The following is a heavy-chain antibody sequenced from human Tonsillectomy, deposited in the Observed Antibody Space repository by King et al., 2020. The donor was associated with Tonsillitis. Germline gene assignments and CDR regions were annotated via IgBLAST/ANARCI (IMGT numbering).Heavy chain of an antibody. CDR1: GFVFSNYA. CDR3: VREDFGDYVSERAGASYSFDH. Sequence: VQLVESGGVVVQPGRSLRLSCAVSGFVFSNYAMHWVRQAPGQGLEWVAVISYDGSNKYYADPYYADSVKGRFTISRDNTENTLYLQMNSLRPEDTAVYYCVREDFGDYVSERAGASYSFDHWGQGTLVTVSS. V-gene: IGHV3-30-3*01. J-gene: IGHJ4*02. D-gene: IGHD4-17*01. CDR2: ISYDGSNKYYADP.